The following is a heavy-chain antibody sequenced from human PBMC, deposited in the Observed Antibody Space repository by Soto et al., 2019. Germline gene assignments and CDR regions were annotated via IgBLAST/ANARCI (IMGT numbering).Heavy chain of an antibody. V-gene: IGHV3-11*05. J-gene: IGHJ4*02. CDR1: GFTFSDYY. CDR3: ARDHHRYSGYDYVDY. D-gene: IGHD5-12*01. CDR2: ISSSSSHT. Sequence: PGGSLRLSCVASGFTFSDYYMSWIRQAPGKGLEWVSYISSSSSHTNYADSVKGRFTISRDNAKNSLYLQMNSLRAEDTAVYYCARDHHRYSGYDYVDYWGQGTLVTVSS.